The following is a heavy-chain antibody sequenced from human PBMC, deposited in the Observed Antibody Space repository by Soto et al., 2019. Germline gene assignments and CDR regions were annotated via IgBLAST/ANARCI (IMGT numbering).Heavy chain of an antibody. CDR1: GYTFTSYG. Sequence: QVPLVQSGAEVKKPGASVKVSCKASGYTFTSYGISWVRQAPGQGLEWMGWISAYNGNTNYAQKLQGRVTMTTETAPSTAYMELRSLRSDDTAVYYCARDLYPQNWNPSYNWFDPWGQGTLVTVSS. D-gene: IGHD1-1*01. V-gene: IGHV1-18*01. J-gene: IGHJ5*02. CDR3: ARDLYPQNWNPSYNWFDP. CDR2: ISAYNGNT.